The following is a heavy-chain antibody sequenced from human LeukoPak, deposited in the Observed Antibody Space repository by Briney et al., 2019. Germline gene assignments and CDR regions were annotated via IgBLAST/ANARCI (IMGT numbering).Heavy chain of an antibody. CDR1: GFTFSSYW. CDR3: ARDDAGYSYDPRGWFDP. V-gene: IGHV3-74*01. D-gene: IGHD5-18*01. Sequence: GGSLRLSCAASGFTFSSYWMHWVRQAPGKGLVWVSRINRDGSSTSYADSVKGRFTISRDNAKNTLYLQMNSLRAEDTAVYYCARDDAGYSYDPRGWFDPWGQGTLVTVSS. CDR2: INRDGSST. J-gene: IGHJ5*02.